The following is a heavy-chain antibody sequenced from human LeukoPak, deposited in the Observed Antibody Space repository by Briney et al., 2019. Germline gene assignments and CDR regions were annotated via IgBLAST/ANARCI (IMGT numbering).Heavy chain of an antibody. V-gene: IGHV1-18*01. D-gene: IGHD3-22*01. J-gene: IGHJ5*02. CDR2: ISAYNGDT. CDR1: GYTFTSYG. CDR3: ARGASGYYQNWLDP. Sequence: ASVKVSCKASGYTFTSYGISWVRQAPGQGLEWMGWISAYNGDTNYAQKLQGRVTMTTDTSTSTAYMELRSLRSDDTAVYYCARGASGYYQNWLDPWGQGTLVTVSS.